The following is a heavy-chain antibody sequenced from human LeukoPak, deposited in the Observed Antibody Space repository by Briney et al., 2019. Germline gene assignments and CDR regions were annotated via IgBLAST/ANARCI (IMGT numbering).Heavy chain of an antibody. CDR2: IYHSGRT. D-gene: IGHD2-21*02. J-gene: IGHJ4*02. V-gene: IGHV4-31*03. CDR1: GGSISSEGFY. CDR3: ARVVTSSLYFFDY. Sequence: SETLSLTCSVSGGSISSEGFYWSWIRQHPGKGLEWIAYIYHSGRTYYNPPLKSRLTISVDTSKNQFSMSLKSVTAADTAVYYCARVVTSSLYFFDYWGQGTLVSVSS.